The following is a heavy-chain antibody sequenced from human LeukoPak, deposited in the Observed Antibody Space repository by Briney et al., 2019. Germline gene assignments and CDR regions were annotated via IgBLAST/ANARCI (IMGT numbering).Heavy chain of an antibody. CDR3: ARDSHRQDSSGYYWFDY. J-gene: IGHJ4*02. CDR1: GGSISSGDYY. D-gene: IGHD3-22*01. Sequence: PSQTLSHTCTVSGGSISSGDYYWSWIRQPPGKGLEWIGYIYYSGSTYYNPSLKSRVTISVDTSKNQFSLKLSSVTAADTAVYYCARDSHRQDSSGYYWFDYWGQGTLVTVSS. CDR2: IYYSGST. V-gene: IGHV4-30-4*08.